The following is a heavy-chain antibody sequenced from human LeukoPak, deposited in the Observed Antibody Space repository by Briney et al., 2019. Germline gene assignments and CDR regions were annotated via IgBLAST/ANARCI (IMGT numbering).Heavy chain of an antibody. CDR1: GGSINRGTFF. Sequence: SETLSLTCAVSGGSINRGTFFWTWIRKPPGKGLEWIGYISNSGSTNYHPSLKSRVTISSDTSKNQFSLKLSSVTAADTAVYYCARERTLGYSSSWYPPYGMDVWGQGTTVTVSS. CDR2: ISNSGST. J-gene: IGHJ6*02. V-gene: IGHV4-61*01. CDR3: ARERTLGYSSSWYPPYGMDV. D-gene: IGHD6-13*01.